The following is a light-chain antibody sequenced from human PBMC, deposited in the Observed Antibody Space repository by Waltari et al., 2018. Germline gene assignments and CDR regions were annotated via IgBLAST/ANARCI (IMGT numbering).Light chain of an antibody. CDR2: EDI. Sequence: QSALTQPASVSGSPGQPITISCTGPSSDVGNYNLVSWYQHLPGTAPKLMIYEDIKRPSGVSDRFSGSKSGNTASLTISGLQAEDEADYYCCSYADSSTPYVFGSGTKVTVL. CDR3: CSYADSSTPYV. CDR1: SSDVGNYNL. V-gene: IGLV2-23*01. J-gene: IGLJ1*01.